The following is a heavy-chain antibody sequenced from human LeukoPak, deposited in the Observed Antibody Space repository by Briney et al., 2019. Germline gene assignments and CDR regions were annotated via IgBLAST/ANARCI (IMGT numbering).Heavy chain of an antibody. D-gene: IGHD6-19*01. J-gene: IGHJ3*02. V-gene: IGHV3-53*01. CDR3: ARDRSGSSGWYDAFDI. CDR1: GFTVSSNY. Sequence: AGGSLRLSCAASGFTVSSNYMSWVRQAPGKGLEWVSVIYSGGSTYYADSVKGRFTISRDNSKNTLYHQMNSLRAEDTAVYYCARDRSGSSGWYDAFDIWGQGTMVTVSS. CDR2: IYSGGST.